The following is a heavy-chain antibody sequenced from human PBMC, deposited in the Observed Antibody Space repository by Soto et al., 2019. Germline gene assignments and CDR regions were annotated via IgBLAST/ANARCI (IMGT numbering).Heavy chain of an antibody. D-gene: IGHD5-18*01. J-gene: IGHJ3*02. CDR1: GGSISSGDYY. Sequence: QVQLQESGPGLVKPSQTLSLTCTVSGGSISSGDYYWSWVRQPPGKGLEWIGYIFYSGRTYYNPSLKSRVTISVDTSKNQFSLKLSSVTAADTAVYYCAIVFRRGYSYGSNAFDIWGQGTMVTVSS. V-gene: IGHV4-30-4*01. CDR3: AIVFRRGYSYGSNAFDI. CDR2: IFYSGRT.